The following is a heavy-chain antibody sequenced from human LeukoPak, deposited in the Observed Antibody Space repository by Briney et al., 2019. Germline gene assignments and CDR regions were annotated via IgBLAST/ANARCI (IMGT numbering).Heavy chain of an antibody. CDR2: VDPEDGET. CDR1: GYTFTDYY. Sequence: ASVKVSCKVSGYTFTDYYMHWVRQAPGKGLEWMGLVDPEDGETIYAEKFQGRVTITADTSTDTAYMELSSLRSEDTAVYYCATERGYDILTGYYNVEASTRSKPTRYYYYYMDVWGQGTTVTVSS. CDR3: ATERGYDILTGYYNVEASTRSKPTRYYYYYMDV. V-gene: IGHV1-69-2*01. D-gene: IGHD3-9*01. J-gene: IGHJ6*03.